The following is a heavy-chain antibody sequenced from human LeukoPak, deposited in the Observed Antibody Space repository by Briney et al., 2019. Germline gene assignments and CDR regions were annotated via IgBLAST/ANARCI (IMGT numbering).Heavy chain of an antibody. CDR1: GFTFSSYG. J-gene: IGHJ4*02. CDR3: AKGVGPRTVDIVATTLDY. Sequence: GGSLRLSCAASGFTFSSYGMHWVRKAPGKGLEWVAFIRYDGSNKYYADSVKGRFTISRDNSKNTLYLQMNSLRAEDTAVYYCAKGVGPRTVDIVATTLDYWGQGTLVTVSS. V-gene: IGHV3-30*02. CDR2: IRYDGSNK. D-gene: IGHD5-12*01.